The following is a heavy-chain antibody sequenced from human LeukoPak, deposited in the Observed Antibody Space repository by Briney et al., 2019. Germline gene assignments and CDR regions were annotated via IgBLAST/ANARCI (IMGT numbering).Heavy chain of an antibody. J-gene: IGHJ3*02. Sequence: SQTLSLTCVISGDSVSTNGVAWNWIRPSPSRGLVWLGRTYYRSKWYNEYALSVRSRIIITPDTSKNQFSLQLTSVTPEDMAVFYCVRGSRSAFDIWGQGTMVTVSS. CDR1: GDSVSTNGVA. CDR2: TYYRSKWYN. CDR3: VRGSRSAFDI. V-gene: IGHV6-1*01.